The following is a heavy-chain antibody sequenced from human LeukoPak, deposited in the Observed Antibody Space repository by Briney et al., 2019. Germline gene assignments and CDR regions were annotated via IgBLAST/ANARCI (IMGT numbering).Heavy chain of an antibody. CDR3: AREAGQQLVRAGSWFDP. CDR1: GGSVRRGNYY. D-gene: IGHD6-13*01. CDR2: IYTSGTT. J-gene: IGHJ5*02. V-gene: IGHV4-61*02. Sequence: PSETLSLTCTVSGGSVRRGNYYWTWIRQPAGSGLEWIGRIYTSGTTDYNPSLRTRVTISVDASRNQFSLNLSSVTAADTAVYYCAREAGQQLVRAGSWFDPWGQGTLVTVSS.